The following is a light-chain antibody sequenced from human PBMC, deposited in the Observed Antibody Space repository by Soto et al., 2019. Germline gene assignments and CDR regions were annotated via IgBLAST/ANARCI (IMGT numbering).Light chain of an antibody. V-gene: IGKV3-20*01. Sequence: EILLTQSPGTLSLSPGERATLSCRASQSFGSSYLACYQQKPAQAPRLLICGASRRATGVPARFSGSESSTGLTLTRICIERGDVPIYYLRHPANRPRAFCQGTKVDI. J-gene: IGKJ1*01. CDR1: QSFGSSY. CDR2: GAS. CDR3: RHPANRPRA.